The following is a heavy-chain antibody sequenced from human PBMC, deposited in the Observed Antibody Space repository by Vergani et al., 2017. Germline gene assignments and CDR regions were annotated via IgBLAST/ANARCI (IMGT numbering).Heavy chain of an antibody. V-gene: IGHV4-61*02. CDR3: ARGDGGSYGGLDY. J-gene: IGHJ4*02. D-gene: IGHD1-26*01. CDR2: IYTSGRT. Sequence: QVQLQESGPGLVKPSQTLSLTCTVSGGSISSGSYYWSWIRQPAGKGLEGIGRIYTSGRTNYNPSLKSRVTMSVDTSKNQFSLKLRSVTAADTAVYYCARGDGGSYGGLDYWGQGTLVTVSS. CDR1: GGSISSGSYY.